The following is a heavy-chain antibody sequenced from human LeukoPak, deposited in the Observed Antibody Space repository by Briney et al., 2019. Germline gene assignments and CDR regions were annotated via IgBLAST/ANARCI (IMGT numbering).Heavy chain of an antibody. CDR3: ARGYYDSSGYGPDAFDI. CDR1: GYTFTNYD. V-gene: IGHV1-8*03. J-gene: IGHJ3*02. Sequence: ASVKVSCKASGYTFTNYDINWVRQATGHGLEWMGWMNPNSGYTGYAQKFQGRVTITRKTSISTAYMELSSLRSEDTAVYYCARGYYDSSGYGPDAFDIWGQGTMVTASS. CDR2: MNPNSGYT. D-gene: IGHD3-22*01.